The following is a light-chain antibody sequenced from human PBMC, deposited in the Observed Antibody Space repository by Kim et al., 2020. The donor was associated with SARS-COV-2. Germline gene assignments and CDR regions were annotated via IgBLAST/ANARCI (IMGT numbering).Light chain of an antibody. CDR3: QQYHTSPLT. CDR1: QNVGNNY. Sequence: SPGERASVSCRASQNVGNNYLAWYQQTPGQAPRLLIYDASTRATGIPDRFSGSGSGTDFTLTISRLEPEDFAVYYCQQYHTSPLTFGQGTRLEIK. J-gene: IGKJ5*01. CDR2: DAS. V-gene: IGKV3-20*01.